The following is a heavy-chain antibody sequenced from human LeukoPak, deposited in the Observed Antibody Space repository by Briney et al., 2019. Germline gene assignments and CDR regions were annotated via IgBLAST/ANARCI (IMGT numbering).Heavy chain of an antibody. D-gene: IGHD5-12*01. CDR3: AKDYSGYECGDY. V-gene: IGHV3-23*01. Sequence: GSLRLSCAASGFTFSSYVMSWVRQAPGKGLEWVSSIRGSGGGTYYADSVKGRSTISRDNSKNTLYLQKNSLRAEDTALYYCAKDYSGYECGDYWGQGTLVTVSS. J-gene: IGHJ4*02. CDR2: IRGSGGGT. CDR1: GFTFSSYV.